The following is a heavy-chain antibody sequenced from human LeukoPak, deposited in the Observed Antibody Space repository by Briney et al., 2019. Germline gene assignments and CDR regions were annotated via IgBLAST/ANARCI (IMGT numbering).Heavy chain of an antibody. D-gene: IGHD3-22*01. Sequence: SETLSLTCAVYGGSFSGYYWSWIRQPPGKGLEWIGEINHSGSTNYNPSLKSRVTISVDTSKNQFSLKLSSETAADTAVYYCARGGRYYDSSGYLKSGLDYWGQGTLVTVSS. J-gene: IGHJ4*02. CDR1: GGSFSGYY. V-gene: IGHV4-34*01. CDR2: INHSGST. CDR3: ARGGRYYDSSGYLKSGLDY.